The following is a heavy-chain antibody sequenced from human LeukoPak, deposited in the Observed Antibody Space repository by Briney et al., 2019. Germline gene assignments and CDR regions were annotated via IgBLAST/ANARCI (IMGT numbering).Heavy chain of an antibody. CDR1: GYTFSSSP. D-gene: IGHD1/OR15-1a*01. CDR2: IRCDGSTT. V-gene: IGHV3-64D*06. Sequence: GGSEILSCSASGYTFSSSPMHWARQAPGKGLIYVSAIRCDGSTTYYTDSLKDRFTIPRDISKSTLFLNMRYVSVEDTDVYHCVKENSYYDYWGQGTPVTVSS. J-gene: IGHJ4*02. CDR3: VKENSYYDY.